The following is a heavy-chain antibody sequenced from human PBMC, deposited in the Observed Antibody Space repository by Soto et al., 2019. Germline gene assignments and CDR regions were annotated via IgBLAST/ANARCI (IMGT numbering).Heavy chain of an antibody. V-gene: IGHV3-48*01. J-gene: IGHJ4*02. CDR3: ASVPLPYYGSGSYYNRDY. D-gene: IGHD3-10*01. CDR1: GSTFSNYS. CDR2: ISSSSSTI. Sequence: GSLRLSCAASGSTFSNYSMNWVRQAPGKGLEWVSYISSSSSTIYYADSVKGRFTISRDNAKNSLYLQMNSLRAEDTAVYYCASVPLPYYGSGSYYNRDYWGQGTLVTVS.